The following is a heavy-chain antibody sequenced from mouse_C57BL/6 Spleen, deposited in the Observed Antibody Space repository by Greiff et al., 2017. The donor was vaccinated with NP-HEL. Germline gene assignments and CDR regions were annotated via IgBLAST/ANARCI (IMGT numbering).Heavy chain of an antibody. V-gene: IGHV1-52*01. J-gene: IGHJ4*01. CDR3: ARFKRLGYLYAMDY. D-gene: IGHD2-2*01. CDR1: GYTFTSYW. Sequence: QVQLQQPGAELVRPGSSVKLSCKASGYTFTSYWLHWVKQRPIQGLEWIGTIDPSDSETHYNQKFKDKATLTVDKSSSPAYMQISSLTSEDSAVYFCARFKRLGYLYAMDYWGQGTSVTVSS. CDR2: IDPSDSET.